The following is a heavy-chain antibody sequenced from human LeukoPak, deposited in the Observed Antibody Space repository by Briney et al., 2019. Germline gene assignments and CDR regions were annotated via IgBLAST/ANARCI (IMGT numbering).Heavy chain of an antibody. V-gene: IGHV3-23*01. CDR1: GFTFSSYA. J-gene: IGHJ4*02. CDR2: ISGSGGST. Sequence: GGSLRLSSAASGFTFSSYAMSWVRQAPGKGLEWVSAISGSGGSTYYADSVKGRFTISRDNSKNTLYLQMNSLRAEDTAVYYCAGTVVVTATYYFDYWGQGTLVTVSS. CDR3: AGTVVVTATYYFDY. D-gene: IGHD2-21*02.